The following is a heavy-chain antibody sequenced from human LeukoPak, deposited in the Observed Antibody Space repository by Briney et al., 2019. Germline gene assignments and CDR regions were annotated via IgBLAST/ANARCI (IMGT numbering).Heavy chain of an antibody. CDR1: GYTFKSYG. CDR3: ARDKGAYYYESSDYICFDP. CDR2: MNPKSGNT. D-gene: IGHD3-22*01. V-gene: IGHV1-8*01. J-gene: IGHJ5*02. Sequence: ASVKVSCKASGYTFKSYGINWVRQATGQGLEWMGWMNPKSGNTGYAQKFQGTVTMTRNTSISTAYMELSSLRSDDTAVYYCARDKGAYYYESSDYICFDPWGQGTLVTVSS.